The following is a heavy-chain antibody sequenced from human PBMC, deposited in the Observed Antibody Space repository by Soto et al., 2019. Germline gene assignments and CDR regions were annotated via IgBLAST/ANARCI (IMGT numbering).Heavy chain of an antibody. CDR1: GDSINSFY. D-gene: IGHD2-8*01. J-gene: IGHJ4*02. V-gene: IGHV4-4*07. CDR3: AREYTETRDGPTPYYFDY. Sequence: SETLSLTCSVSGDSINSFYWSWIRQSAGKGLEGIGRTYITGDTNYNPSLQSRVTMSVDTSKNQLSLKLSSVTAADTAFYFCAREYTETRDGPTPYYFDYWGQGTPVTVSS. CDR2: TYITGDT.